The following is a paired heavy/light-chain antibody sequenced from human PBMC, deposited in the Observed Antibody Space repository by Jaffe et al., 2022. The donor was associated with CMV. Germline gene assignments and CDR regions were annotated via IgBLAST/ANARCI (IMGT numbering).Heavy chain of an antibody. CDR1: GFTFSSYA. J-gene: IGHJ3*02. Sequence: EVQLLESGGGLVQPGGSLRLSCAASGFTFSSYAMSWVRQAPGKGLEWVSAISGSGGSTYYADSVKGRFTISRDNSKNTLYLQMNSLRAEDTAVYYCAKDGVYVWGSYRDSYAFDIWGQGTMVTVSS. D-gene: IGHD3-16*02. CDR2: ISGSGGST. CDR3: AKDGVYVWGSYRDSYAFDI. V-gene: IGHV3-23*01.
Light chain of an antibody. V-gene: IGKV1D-8*04. CDR3: QQYYSFPLT. Sequence: VIWMTQSPSLLSASTGDRVIISCRMSQGISSYLAWYQQKPGKAPELLIYAASTLQSGVPSRFSGSGSGTDFTLTISCLQSEDFATYYCQQYYSFPLTFGGGTKVEIK. CDR1: QGISSY. J-gene: IGKJ4*01. CDR2: AAS.